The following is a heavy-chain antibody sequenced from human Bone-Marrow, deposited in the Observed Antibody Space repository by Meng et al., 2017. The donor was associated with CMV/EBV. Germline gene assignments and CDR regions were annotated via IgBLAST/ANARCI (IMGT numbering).Heavy chain of an antibody. Sequence: ASVKVSCKASGYTFTSYDINWVRQATGQGLEWMGWMNPNSDNTAYAQKFQGRVTITRNTSLRTAYMELSRLRSDDTAVYYCARSIGIDYWGQGTLVIVSS. D-gene: IGHD1-14*01. CDR1: GYTFTSYD. J-gene: IGHJ4*02. CDR3: ARSIGIDY. CDR2: MNPNSDNT. V-gene: IGHV1-8*03.